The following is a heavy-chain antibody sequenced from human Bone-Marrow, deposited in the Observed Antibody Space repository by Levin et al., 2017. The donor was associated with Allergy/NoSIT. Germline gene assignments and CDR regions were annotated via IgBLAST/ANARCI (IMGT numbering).Heavy chain of an antibody. J-gene: IGHJ6*02. V-gene: IGHV3-49*03. CDR1: GFTFGDYA. Sequence: SCTASGFTFGDYAMSWFRQAPGKGLEWVGFIRSKAYGGTTEYAASVKGRFTISRDDSKSIAYLQMNSLKTEDTAVYYCTRVRDYGGNPVYYYGMDVWGQGTTVTVSS. D-gene: IGHD4-23*01. CDR2: IRSKAYGGTT. CDR3: TRVRDYGGNPVYYYGMDV.